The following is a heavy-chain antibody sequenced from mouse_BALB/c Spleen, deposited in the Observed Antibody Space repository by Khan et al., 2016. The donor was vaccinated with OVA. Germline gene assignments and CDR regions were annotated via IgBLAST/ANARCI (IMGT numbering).Heavy chain of an antibody. Sequence: VQLQESGAELAKPGASVKMSCKASGYTFSNYWIHWVKQRPGQGLEWIGYINLSSGHTYYNQTFNDKATLTTDKSSSTAYMQRSSLTSEDSAVNYGARDRIDYWGQGTTLTVSS. CDR2: INLSSGHT. CDR1: GYTFSNYW. CDR3: ARDRIDY. J-gene: IGHJ2*01. V-gene: IGHV1-7*01.